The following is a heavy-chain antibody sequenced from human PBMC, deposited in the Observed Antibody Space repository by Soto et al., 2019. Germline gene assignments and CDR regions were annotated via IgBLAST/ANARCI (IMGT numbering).Heavy chain of an antibody. CDR1: GFTFSSYA. Sequence: QPGGSLRLSCAASGFTFSSYAMSWVRQAPGKGLEWVSAISGSGGSTYYADSVKGRFTISRDNSKNTLYLQMNSLRAEDTAVYYCAKDPPSKGAARFYYSYGMDVWGQGTTVTVSS. CDR2: ISGSGGST. V-gene: IGHV3-23*01. CDR3: AKDPPSKGAARFYYSYGMDV. D-gene: IGHD6-6*01. J-gene: IGHJ6*02.